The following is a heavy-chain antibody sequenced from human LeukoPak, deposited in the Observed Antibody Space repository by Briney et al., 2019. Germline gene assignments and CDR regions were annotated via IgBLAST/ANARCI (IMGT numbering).Heavy chain of an antibody. CDR3: ARVYGDKIDAFDI. CDR2: IYSGGST. J-gene: IGHJ3*02. CDR1: GFTFSDYA. Sequence: GGSLRLSCVVSGFTFSDYAMSWVRQAPGKGLEWVSVIYSGGSTYYADSVKGRFTISRDNSKNTLYLQMNSLRAEDTAVYYCARVYGDKIDAFDIWGQGTMVTVSS. V-gene: IGHV3-53*01. D-gene: IGHD4-17*01.